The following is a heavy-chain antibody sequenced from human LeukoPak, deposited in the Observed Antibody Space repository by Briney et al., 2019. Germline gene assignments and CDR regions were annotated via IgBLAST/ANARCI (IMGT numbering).Heavy chain of an antibody. Sequence: SVKVSCKASGGTFSSYTISWVRQAPGQGLEWMGRIIPILGIANCAQKSQGRVSMTTDTSTSTAYMELRSLRSDDTAAYYCARHLYGDYFFDYWGQGTLITVSS. V-gene: IGHV1-69*02. CDR2: IIPILGIA. J-gene: IGHJ4*02. CDR1: GGTFSSYT. CDR3: ARHLYGDYFFDY. D-gene: IGHD4-17*01.